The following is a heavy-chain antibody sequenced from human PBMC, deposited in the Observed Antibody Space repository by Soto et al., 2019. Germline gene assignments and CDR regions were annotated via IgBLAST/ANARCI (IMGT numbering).Heavy chain of an antibody. Sequence: DVQLLESGGDLVQPGGSLRLSCAASGFTFSSYAMSWVRQAPGKGLEWVSSMSGAGRSSYDADSVKGRFTISRDNSKNTLYLQMNNLRAEHTALYYCAKGPIFGVENIYDYWGQRTLVTVSS. J-gene: IGHJ4*02. CDR2: MSGAGRSS. CDR3: AKGPIFGVENIYDY. CDR1: GFTFSSYA. V-gene: IGHV3-23*01. D-gene: IGHD3-3*01.